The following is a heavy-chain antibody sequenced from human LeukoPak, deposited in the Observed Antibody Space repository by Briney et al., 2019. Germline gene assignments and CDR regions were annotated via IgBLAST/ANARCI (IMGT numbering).Heavy chain of an antibody. CDR3: ARDGPPAGAGDFDY. J-gene: IGHJ4*02. D-gene: IGHD3-10*01. CDR1: GFTVNTHS. Sequence: PGGSLRLSCAASGFTVNTHSMGWVPPAPGQGLEWVSYIGSTAIYADSVRGRFTISRDNAENSLYLQMNSLRAEDTAVYYCARDGPPAGAGDFDYWGQGTPVTVSS. CDR2: IGSTAI. V-gene: IGHV3-48*01.